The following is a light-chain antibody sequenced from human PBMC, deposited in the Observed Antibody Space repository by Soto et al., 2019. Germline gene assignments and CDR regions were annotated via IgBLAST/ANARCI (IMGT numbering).Light chain of an antibody. V-gene: IGKV3-20*01. Sequence: EIVLTQSPATLSSFPGDRVTLSCRASQSVGSYLAWYQQRPGQAPRLLIYGASSRATGIPDRFSGTGSETDFTLTISRLEPEDFAVYYCQQYDNSPITFGQGTRLEIK. J-gene: IGKJ5*01. CDR3: QQYDNSPIT. CDR2: GAS. CDR1: QSVGSY.